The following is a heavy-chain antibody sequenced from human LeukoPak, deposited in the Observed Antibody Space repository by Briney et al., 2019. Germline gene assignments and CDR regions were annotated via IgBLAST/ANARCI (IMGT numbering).Heavy chain of an antibody. J-gene: IGHJ4*02. CDR2: IWYDGRDK. V-gene: IGHV3-30*02. CDR1: GFSFSSCG. Sequence: SMRRVCAASGFSFSSCGMHWVRQAPGKGLEWVAFIWYDGRDKYYADSVKGQFTISRDNTKNTLYLQMNSLRPEDTAVYYCAKDPYSYGSYFDYWGQGTVVTVSS. D-gene: IGHD5-18*01. CDR3: AKDPYSYGSYFDY.